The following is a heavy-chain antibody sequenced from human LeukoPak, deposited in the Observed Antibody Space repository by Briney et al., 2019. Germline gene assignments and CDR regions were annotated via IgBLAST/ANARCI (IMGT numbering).Heavy chain of an antibody. CDR2: ISYDGSNK. CDR3: AKDSGITMIVVVSSYYYYGMDV. D-gene: IGHD3-22*01. J-gene: IGHJ6*02. CDR1: GFTFSSYG. V-gene: IGHV3-30*18. Sequence: GGSLRLSCAASGFTFSSYGMHWVRQAPGKRLEWVAVISYDGSNKYYADSVKGRFTISRDNSKNTLYLQMNSLRAEDTAVYYCAKDSGITMIVVVSSYYYYGMDVWGQETTVTVSS.